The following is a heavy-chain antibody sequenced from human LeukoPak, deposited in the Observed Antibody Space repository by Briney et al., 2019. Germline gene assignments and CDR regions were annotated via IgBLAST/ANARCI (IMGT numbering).Heavy chain of an antibody. Sequence: ASVKVSCTASGYTFTGYYMRWVRQAPGQGLEWMGRINPNSGGTNYAQKFQGRVTMTRDTPISTAYMELSRLRSDDTAVYYCARGGHYDFWSGYRYYYGMDVWGQGTTVTVSS. V-gene: IGHV1-2*06. D-gene: IGHD3-3*01. CDR3: ARGGHYDFWSGYRYYYGMDV. CDR1: GYTFTGYY. CDR2: INPNSGGT. J-gene: IGHJ6*02.